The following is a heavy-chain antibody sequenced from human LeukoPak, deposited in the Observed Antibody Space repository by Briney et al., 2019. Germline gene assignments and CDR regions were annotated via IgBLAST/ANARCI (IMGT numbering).Heavy chain of an antibody. CDR2: ISAYNGNT. J-gene: IGHJ4*02. D-gene: IGHD6-19*01. CDR3: ARDSGYSSGWYLGFDY. V-gene: IGHV1-18*01. Sequence: GASVKVSCKASGYTFTSYGISWVRQAPGQGLAWMGWISAYNGNTNYAQKLQGRVTMTTDTSTSTAYMELRSLRSDDTAVYYCARDSGYSSGWYLGFDYWGQGTLVTVSS. CDR1: GYTFTSYG.